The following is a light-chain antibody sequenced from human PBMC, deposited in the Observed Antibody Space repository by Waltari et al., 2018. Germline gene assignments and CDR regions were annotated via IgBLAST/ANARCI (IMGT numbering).Light chain of an antibody. V-gene: IGKV3-20*01. CDR1: QRVSSTY. J-gene: IGKJ4*01. Sequence: EIVLTQSPGTLSLSPGDRDTLSCRASQRVSSTYLAWYQQKPGQSPRLLIYGASSRATGIPDRFSGSGSGTDFTLTISRLEPEDFAVYYCQQYGSSPPLTFGGGTKVEIK. CDR2: GAS. CDR3: QQYGSSPPLT.